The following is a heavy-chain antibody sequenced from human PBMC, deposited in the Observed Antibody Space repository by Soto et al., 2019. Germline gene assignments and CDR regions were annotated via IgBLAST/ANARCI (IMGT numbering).Heavy chain of an antibody. V-gene: IGHV1-18*01. CDR2: ISAYNGNT. D-gene: IGHD2-15*01. CDR3: ARESDCSGGSCYDPLPFDY. J-gene: IGHJ4*02. CDR1: GYTFTSYG. Sequence: GASVKVSCKASGYTFTSYGISWVRQAPGQGLEWMGWISAYNGNTNYAQKLQGRVTMTTDTSTSTAYMELRSLRSDDTAVYYCARESDCSGGSCYDPLPFDYWGQGTLVTVSS.